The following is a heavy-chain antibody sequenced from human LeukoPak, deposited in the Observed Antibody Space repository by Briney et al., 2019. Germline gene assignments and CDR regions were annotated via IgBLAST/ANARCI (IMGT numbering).Heavy chain of an antibody. V-gene: IGHV1-8*03. Sequence: ASVKVSCKASGYTFTSYDINWVRQATGQGLEWMGWMNPNSGNTGYAQKFQGRVTITRNTSISTAYMELSSLRSEDTAVYYCARSKDSSGWYDLDYWGQGTLVTVSS. D-gene: IGHD6-19*01. CDR2: MNPNSGNT. CDR3: ARSKDSSGWYDLDY. J-gene: IGHJ4*02. CDR1: GYTFTSYD.